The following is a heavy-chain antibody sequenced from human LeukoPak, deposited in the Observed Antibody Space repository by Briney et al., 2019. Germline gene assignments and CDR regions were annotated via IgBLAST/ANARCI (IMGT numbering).Heavy chain of an antibody. V-gene: IGHV3-7*01. D-gene: IGHD6-13*01. Sequence: GGSLRLSCAASGFSFNTYWMGWVRQAPGKGLEWVANIKQDGREKYYVDSVKGRFTISRDNAKNSVYLQMSSLRAEDTAVYYCARVPGIAAAGRPFDYWGQGTLVTVSS. CDR1: GFSFNTYW. J-gene: IGHJ4*02. CDR2: IKQDGREK. CDR3: ARVPGIAAAGRPFDY.